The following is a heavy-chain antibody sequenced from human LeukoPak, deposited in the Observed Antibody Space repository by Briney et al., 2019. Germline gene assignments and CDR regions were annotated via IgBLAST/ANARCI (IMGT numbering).Heavy chain of an antibody. J-gene: IGHJ6*02. CDR2: ISSSSSTI. Sequence: GGSLRLSCAASGFTFSSYSMNWVRQAPGKGLEWVSYISSSSSTIYYADSVKGRFTISRDNAKNSLYLQMNSLRAEDTAVYYCASLGGNFKNYYYGMDVWGQGTTVTVSS. CDR1: GFTFSSYS. V-gene: IGHV3-48*01. D-gene: IGHD4-23*01. CDR3: ASLGGNFKNYYYGMDV.